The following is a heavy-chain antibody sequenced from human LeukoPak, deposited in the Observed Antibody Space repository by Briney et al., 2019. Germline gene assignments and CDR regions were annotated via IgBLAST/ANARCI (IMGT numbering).Heavy chain of an antibody. CDR1: GGTFSNYA. D-gene: IGHD3-3*01. J-gene: IGHJ5*02. V-gene: IGHV1-69*13. CDR2: IIPTFGTA. Sequence: ALVKVSCKASGGTFSNYAINWVRQAPGQGLEWMGGIIPTFGTANYAQKFQGRVTITADESTSTAYMELSSLRSEDTAVYYCARGFTIFGVVYGFDPWGQGTLVTVSS. CDR3: ARGFTIFGVVYGFDP.